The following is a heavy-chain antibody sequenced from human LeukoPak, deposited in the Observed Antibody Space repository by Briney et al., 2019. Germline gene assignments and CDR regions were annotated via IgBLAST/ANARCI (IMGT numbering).Heavy chain of an antibody. CDR3: ARDHRVYGYFDY. CDR1: GGSISGYY. CDR2: IYYSGST. Sequence: SETLSLTCTVSGGSISGYYWSWIRQSPGKGLEWIGYIYYSGSTNYNPSLKSRVTISIDTSKKQFSLKLSSVAAADTAVYYCARDHRVYGYFDYWGQGTLVTDSS. J-gene: IGHJ4*02. D-gene: IGHD5/OR15-5a*01. V-gene: IGHV4-59*01.